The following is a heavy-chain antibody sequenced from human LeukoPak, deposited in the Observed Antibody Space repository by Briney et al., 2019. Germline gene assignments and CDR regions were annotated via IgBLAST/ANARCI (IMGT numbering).Heavy chain of an antibody. CDR2: ISYDGSNK. Sequence: GGSLRLSCAASGFTFSSYAMHWVRQAPGKGLEWVAVISYDGSNKYYADSVKGRFTISRDNSKNTLYLQTNSLRAEDTAVYYCARIFNWNDDYFDYWGQGTLVTVSS. J-gene: IGHJ4*02. CDR1: GFTFSSYA. CDR3: ARIFNWNDDYFDY. V-gene: IGHV3-30-3*01. D-gene: IGHD1-1*01.